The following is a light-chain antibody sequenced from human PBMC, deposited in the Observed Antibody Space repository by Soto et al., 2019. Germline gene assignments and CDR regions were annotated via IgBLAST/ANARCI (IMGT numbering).Light chain of an antibody. CDR2: DVS. Sequence: QSALTQPRSVSGSPGQSVTISCTGTSSDVGGYNYVSWYQQHPGKAPKLMIYDVSKRPSGVPDRFSGSKSGNTASLTISGLQAEDAADYCCCSYAGSYTVVFGGGTKLTVL. V-gene: IGLV2-11*01. CDR1: SSDVGGYNY. CDR3: CSYAGSYTVV. J-gene: IGLJ2*01.